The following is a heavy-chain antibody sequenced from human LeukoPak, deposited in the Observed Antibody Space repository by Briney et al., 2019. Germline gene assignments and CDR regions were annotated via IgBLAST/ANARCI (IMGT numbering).Heavy chain of an antibody. CDR1: GFTFSSYA. D-gene: IGHD2-21*02. J-gene: IGHJ4*02. CDR3: ARGYCGGDRLDY. Sequence: PGGSLRLSCAASGFTFSSYAMHWVRQAPGKGLEWVAVISYDGSNKYSADSVKGRFTISRDNSKNTLYLQMNSLRAEDTAVYYCARGYCGGDRLDYWGQGTLVTVSS. V-gene: IGHV3-30*04. CDR2: ISYDGSNK.